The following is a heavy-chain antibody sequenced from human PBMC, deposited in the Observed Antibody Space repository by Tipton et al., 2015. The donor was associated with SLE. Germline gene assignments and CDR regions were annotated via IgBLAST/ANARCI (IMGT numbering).Heavy chain of an antibody. CDR1: GGSFSGYY. V-gene: IGHV4-34*01. D-gene: IGHD5-24*01. CDR3: ATQRWKLHDAFDI. Sequence: TLSLTCAVYGGSFSGYYWSWIRQPPGKGLEWIGDVNHSGSTNYNPSLKSRVTISVDTSKNQFSLKLSSVTAADTAVYYCATQRWKLHDAFDIWGQGTMVTVSS. J-gene: IGHJ3*02. CDR2: VNHSGST.